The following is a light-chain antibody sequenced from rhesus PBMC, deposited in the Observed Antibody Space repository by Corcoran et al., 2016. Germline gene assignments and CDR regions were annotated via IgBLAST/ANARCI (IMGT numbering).Light chain of an antibody. CDR1: QSISSG. J-gene: IGKJ1*01. Sequence: DIQMTQSPSSLSASVGDTVTITCRSSQSISSGLDWYQQKPGKSPKLLIYKASCLQSGVPSRFSGSGSGTDFTLTISSLQPEDFATYYCLQYSSSPWTFGQGTKVKLK. CDR3: LQYSSSPWT. CDR2: KAS. V-gene: IGKV1-22*01.